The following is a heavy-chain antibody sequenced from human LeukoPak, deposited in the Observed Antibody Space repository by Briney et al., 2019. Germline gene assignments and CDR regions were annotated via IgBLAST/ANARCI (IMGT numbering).Heavy chain of an antibody. CDR3: TTAQPPSYDFWSGYSDY. Sequence: GGSLRLSCAASGFTFSNAWMSWVRQAPGKGLEWVGRIKSKTDGGTTDYAAPVKGRFTISRDDSKNTLYLQMNSPKTEDTAVYYCTTAQPPSYDFWSGYSDYWGQGTLVTVSS. J-gene: IGHJ4*02. D-gene: IGHD3-3*01. CDR2: IKSKTDGGTT. CDR1: GFTFSNAW. V-gene: IGHV3-15*01.